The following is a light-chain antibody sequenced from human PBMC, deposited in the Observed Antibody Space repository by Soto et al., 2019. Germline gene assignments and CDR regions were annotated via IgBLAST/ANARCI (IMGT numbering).Light chain of an antibody. V-gene: IGKV3-15*01. CDR2: RTS. CDR1: QSISSN. CDR3: QQYNNWPWT. Sequence: VMTQSPATLSVSPGERATLSCRASQSISSNLAWYQQKPGQAPRLLMFRTSSRATGFPARFSGSGSGTEFNLTISSLQSEDFAVYYCQQYNNWPWTFGQGTKV. J-gene: IGKJ1*01.